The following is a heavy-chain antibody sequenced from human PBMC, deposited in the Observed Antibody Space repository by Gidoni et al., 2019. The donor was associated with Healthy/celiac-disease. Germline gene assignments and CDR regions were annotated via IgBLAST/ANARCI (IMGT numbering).Heavy chain of an antibody. Sequence: QAQLVESGGGVVQPGRSLRLSCAACGFPCSSYGMHWVRQAPGKGLEWVAVIWYDGSNKYYADSVKGRFTISRDNSKNTLYLQMNSLRAEDTAVYYCASSLLWFGPYGMDVWGQGTTVTVSS. CDR2: IWYDGSNK. CDR1: GFPCSSYG. J-gene: IGHJ6*02. D-gene: IGHD3-10*01. CDR3: ASSLLWFGPYGMDV. V-gene: IGHV3-33*01.